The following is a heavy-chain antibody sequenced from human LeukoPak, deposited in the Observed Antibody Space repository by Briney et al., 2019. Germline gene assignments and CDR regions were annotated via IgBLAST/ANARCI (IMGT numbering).Heavy chain of an antibody. CDR3: ARDQHNGGSDAFDI. J-gene: IGHJ3*02. CDR1: GFTFSSYS. D-gene: IGHD3-16*01. CDR2: ISSSSSSYI. V-gene: IGHV3-21*01. Sequence: GGSLRLSCAASGFTFSSYSMNWVRQAPGKGLEWVSSISSSSSSYIYYADSVKGRFTISRDNAKNSLYLQMNSLRAEDTAVYYCARDQHNGGSDAFDIWGQGTMVTVSS.